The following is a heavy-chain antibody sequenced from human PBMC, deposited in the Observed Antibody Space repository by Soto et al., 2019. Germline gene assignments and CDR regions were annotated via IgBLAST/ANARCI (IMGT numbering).Heavy chain of an antibody. CDR1: GFTFSSYS. CDR2: ISSSSSTI. CDR3: ASPWGYDILTGYYPTDY. J-gene: IGHJ4*02. V-gene: IGHV3-48*01. Sequence: EVQLVESGGGLVQPGGSLRLSCAASGFTFSSYSMNWVPQAPGKGLEWVSYISSSSSTIYYADSVKGRFTISRDNAKNSLYLQMNSLRAEDTAVYYCASPWGYDILTGYYPTDYWGQGTLVTVSS. D-gene: IGHD3-9*01.